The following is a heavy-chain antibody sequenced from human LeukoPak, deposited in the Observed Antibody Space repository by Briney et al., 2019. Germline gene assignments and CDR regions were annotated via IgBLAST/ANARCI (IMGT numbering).Heavy chain of an antibody. CDR3: ARGRIVGSSWHDSSGYDY. CDR1: GGTFISYA. CDR2: IIPIFGTA. V-gene: IGHV1-69*13. J-gene: IGHJ4*02. D-gene: IGHD3-22*01. Sequence: SVTVSCKASGGTFISYAISWVRQAPGQGLEWVGGIIPIFGTANYAQKFQGRVTIAADESTSTDYMELSRLRSDDTAVYYCARGRIVGSSWHDSSGYDYWGQGTLVTVSS.